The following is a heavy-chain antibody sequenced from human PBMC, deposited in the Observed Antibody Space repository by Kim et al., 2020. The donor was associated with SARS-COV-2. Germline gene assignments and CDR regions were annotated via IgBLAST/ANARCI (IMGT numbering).Heavy chain of an antibody. D-gene: IGHD6-13*01. CDR1: GFTFSSDA. CDR2: ISGSGGST. V-gene: IGHV3-23*01. CDR3: AKDLSSSSWYFFDY. Sequence: GGSLRLSCAASGFTFSSDAMSWVRQAPGKGLEWVSAISGSGGSTYYADPVKGRFTISRDKSKNTLYLQMNSLRAEDTAVYYCAKDLSSSSWYFFDYWGQGTLVTVSS. J-gene: IGHJ4*02.